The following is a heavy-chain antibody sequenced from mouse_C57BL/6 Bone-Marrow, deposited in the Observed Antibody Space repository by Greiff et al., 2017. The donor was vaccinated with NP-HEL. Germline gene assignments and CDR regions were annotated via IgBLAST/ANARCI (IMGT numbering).Heavy chain of an antibody. J-gene: IGHJ3*01. Sequence: VKLQESGPGLVQPSQSLSITCTVSGFSLTSYGVHWVRQSPGKGLEWLGVRWSGGSTDYNAAFISRLSISKDNSKSQVFFKMNSLQADDTAIYYCARKTPYYYGRGGFAYWGQGTLVTVSA. CDR1: GFSLTSYG. D-gene: IGHD1-1*01. V-gene: IGHV2-2*01. CDR3: ARKTPYYYGRGGFAY. CDR2: RWSGGST.